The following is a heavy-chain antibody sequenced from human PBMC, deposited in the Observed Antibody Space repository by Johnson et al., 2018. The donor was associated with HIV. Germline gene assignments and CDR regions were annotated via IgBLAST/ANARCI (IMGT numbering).Heavy chain of an antibody. CDR2: ITGSGGRR. CDR1: GFTFSDYY. J-gene: IGHJ3*02. D-gene: IGHD6-19*01. V-gene: IGHV3-23*04. Sequence: VQLVESGGGLVKPGGSLRLSCAASGFTFSDYYMNWVRQAPGKGLEWVSAITGSGGRRFYADSVKGRFTISRDNSKNTLYLQMSSLRAEDTAVYYCAKDGMVAGSGGADAFDIWGQGTMVTVSS. CDR3: AKDGMVAGSGGADAFDI.